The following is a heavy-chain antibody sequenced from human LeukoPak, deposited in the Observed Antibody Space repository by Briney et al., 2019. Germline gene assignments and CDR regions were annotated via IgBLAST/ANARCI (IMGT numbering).Heavy chain of an antibody. V-gene: IGHV4-59*01. D-gene: IGHD3-10*01. CDR3: ARGSPPGGSGSYYNWFDP. CDR2: IYYSGST. CDR1: GGSISSYY. J-gene: IGHJ5*02. Sequence: SETLSLTCTVSGGSISSYYWSWLRQPPGKGLEGIGYIYYSGSTNYNPSLKSRVTISVDTSKNQFSLKLSSVTAADTAVYYCARGSPPGGSGSYYNWFDPWGQGTLVTVSS.